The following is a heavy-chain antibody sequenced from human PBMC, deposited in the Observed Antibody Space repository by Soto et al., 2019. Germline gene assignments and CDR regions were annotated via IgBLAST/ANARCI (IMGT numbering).Heavy chain of an antibody. Sequence: VASVKVSCKASGYTFTSYAMHWVRQAPGQRLEWMGWINAGNGNTKYSQKFQGRVTITRDTSASTAYMELSSVTAADTAVYYCARVGVTIFGVVYAFDIWGQGTMVTVSS. D-gene: IGHD3-3*01. J-gene: IGHJ3*02. CDR2: INAGNGNT. CDR1: GYTFTSYA. V-gene: IGHV1-3*01. CDR3: ARVGVTIFGVVYAFDI.